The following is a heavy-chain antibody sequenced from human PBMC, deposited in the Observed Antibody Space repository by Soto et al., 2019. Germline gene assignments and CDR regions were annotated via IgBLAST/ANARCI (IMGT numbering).Heavy chain of an antibody. CDR2: ISGNGGST. J-gene: IGHJ5*02. V-gene: IGHV3-23*01. CDR3: AKDRADISSWTGRYNWFDP. D-gene: IGHD6-13*01. Sequence: PGGSLRLSCAASGFTFSSYAMSWVRQAPGKGLEWVSAISGNGGSTYYADSVKGRFTISRDNSKKTLYLQMNSLKAEDTDEYYFAKDRADISSWTGRYNWFDPWGQGTLVTVSS. CDR1: GFTFSSYA.